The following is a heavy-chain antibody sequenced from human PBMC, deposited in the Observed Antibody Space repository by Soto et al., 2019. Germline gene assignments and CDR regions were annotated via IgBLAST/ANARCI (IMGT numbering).Heavy chain of an antibody. V-gene: IGHV4-39*01. CDR1: GGSISSSSYY. Sequence: LQLQESGPGLVKPSQTLSLACTVSGGSISSSSYYWGWIRQPPGKGLEWIGGFHYGGSTSYNPSLKSRVTISVDTSKNQLSLKLSSVTAADTAVYYCATLTWGSGSYKAWFFDYWGQGTLVTVSS. D-gene: IGHD3-10*01. CDR2: FHYGGST. CDR3: ATLTWGSGSYKAWFFDY. J-gene: IGHJ4*02.